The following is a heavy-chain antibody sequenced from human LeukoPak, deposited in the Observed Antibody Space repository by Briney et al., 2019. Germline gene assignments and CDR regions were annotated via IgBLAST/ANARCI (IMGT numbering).Heavy chain of an antibody. Sequence: SGTLSLTCAVSGGSLSSSNWWSWVRQPPGKGLEWIGNIFYSGSTYYSPSLKSRVTISLDTSRNQFSLKLNSVTAADTAVYYCAKSNGYGLVDIWGQGTMVTVSS. D-gene: IGHD3-10*01. V-gene: IGHV4-4*02. CDR2: IFYSGST. J-gene: IGHJ3*02. CDR3: AKSNGYGLVDI. CDR1: GGSLSSSNW.